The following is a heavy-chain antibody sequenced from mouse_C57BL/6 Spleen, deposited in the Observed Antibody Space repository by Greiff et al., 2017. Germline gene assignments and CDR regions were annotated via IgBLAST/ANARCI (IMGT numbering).Heavy chain of an antibody. V-gene: IGHV1-19*01. Sequence: VQLQQSGPVLVKPGASVKMSCKASGYTFTDYYMNWVKQSHGKSLEWIGVINPYNGGTSYNQKFKGKATLTVDKSSSTAYMELNSLTSEDSAVYYCAGQDPYDYAYFDVWGTGTTVTVSS. CDR1: GYTFTDYY. D-gene: IGHD2-4*01. J-gene: IGHJ1*03. CDR3: AGQDPYDYAYFDV. CDR2: INPYNGGT.